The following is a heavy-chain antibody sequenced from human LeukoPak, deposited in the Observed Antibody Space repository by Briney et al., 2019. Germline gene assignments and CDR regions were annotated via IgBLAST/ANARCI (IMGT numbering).Heavy chain of an antibody. Sequence: GASVKVSCKASGYTFTSYGISWVRQAPGRGLEWMGWISAYNGNTNYAQELQGRVTMTTDTSTSTAYMELRSLRSDDTAVYYCAREGGYCSSTSCYEHYFDYWGQGTLVTVSS. CDR1: GYTFTSYG. D-gene: IGHD2-2*01. CDR3: AREGGYCSSTSCYEHYFDY. J-gene: IGHJ4*02. CDR2: ISAYNGNT. V-gene: IGHV1-18*01.